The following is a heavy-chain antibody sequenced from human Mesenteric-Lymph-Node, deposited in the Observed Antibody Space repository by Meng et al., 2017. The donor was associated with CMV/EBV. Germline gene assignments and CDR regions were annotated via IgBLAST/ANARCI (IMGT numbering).Heavy chain of an antibody. CDR2: ISWNDDK. Sequence: SLSTSGGGVGWIRQPPGKALEWLALISWNDDKRYSPSLRSRLTITKDTSNNQVILTMTNMDPVDTATYYCARGRLSIFGVVLNFFDPWGQGTLVTVSS. J-gene: IGHJ5*02. CDR3: ARGRLSIFGVVLNFFDP. CDR1: SLSTSGGG. V-gene: IGHV2-5*01. D-gene: IGHD3-3*01.